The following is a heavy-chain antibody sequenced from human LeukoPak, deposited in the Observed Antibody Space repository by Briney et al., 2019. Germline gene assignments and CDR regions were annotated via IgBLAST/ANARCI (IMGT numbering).Heavy chain of an antibody. Sequence: GASVKVSCKASGYTFTSYDINWVRQATGQGLEWMGWMNPNSGNTGYAQKFQGRVTMTRNNSISTAYMELSSLRSEDTAVYYCARGLEAYYYGSGSYYIPRPNWFDPWGQGTLVTVSS. CDR3: ARGLEAYYYGSGSYYIPRPNWFDP. CDR1: GYTFTSYD. CDR2: MNPNSGNT. D-gene: IGHD3-10*01. J-gene: IGHJ5*02. V-gene: IGHV1-8*01.